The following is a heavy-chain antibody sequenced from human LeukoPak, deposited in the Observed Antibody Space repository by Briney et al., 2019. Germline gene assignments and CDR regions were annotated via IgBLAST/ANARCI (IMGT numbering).Heavy chain of an antibody. Sequence: GGSLRLSCATSEFTFSTYGIHWVRQAPGKGLEWVAAIWPDGSYKYYADSVKGRFTISRDNSKNTVYLQMNTLRDEDTAVYYCARAVGPFDYWGQGTLVTVSS. CDR2: IWPDGSYK. CDR3: ARAVGPFDY. V-gene: IGHV3-33*01. J-gene: IGHJ4*02. CDR1: EFTFSTYG. D-gene: IGHD3-16*01.